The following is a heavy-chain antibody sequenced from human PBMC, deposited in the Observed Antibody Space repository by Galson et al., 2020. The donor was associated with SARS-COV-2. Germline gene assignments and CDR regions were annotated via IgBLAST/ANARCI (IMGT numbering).Heavy chain of an antibody. J-gene: IGHJ4*02. V-gene: IGHV3-30-3*01. CDR3: ARPDSGSYYAYFDY. CDR2: ISYEGSNK. D-gene: IGHD1-26*01. CDR1: GFTFSSYA. Sequence: GGSLRLSCAASGFTFSSYAMHWVRQAPGKGLEWVAVISYEGSNKYYADSVKGRFTISRDNSKNTLYLQMNSLRAEDTAVYYCARPDSGSYYAYFDYWGQGTLVTVSS.